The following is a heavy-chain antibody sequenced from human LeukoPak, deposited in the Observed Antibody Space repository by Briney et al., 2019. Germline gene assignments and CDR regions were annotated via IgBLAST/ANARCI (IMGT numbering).Heavy chain of an antibody. J-gene: IGHJ4*02. V-gene: IGHV1-69*13. Sequence: SVKVSCKASGGTFSSYAISWVRQAPGQGLEWMGGIIPIFGTANYAQKFQGRVTITADESTSTAYMELNSLRAEDTALYYCATTSGYGPDYWGQGTLVTVSS. CDR2: IIPIFGTA. D-gene: IGHD1/OR15-1a*01. CDR3: ATTSGYGPDY. CDR1: GGTFSSYA.